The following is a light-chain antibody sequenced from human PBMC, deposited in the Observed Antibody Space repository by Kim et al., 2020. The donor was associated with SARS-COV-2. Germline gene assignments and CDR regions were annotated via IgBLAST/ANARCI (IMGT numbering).Light chain of an antibody. CDR1: RSNIGTNP. V-gene: IGLV1-51*01. Sequence: QSVLTQPPSVSAAPGQKVTISCSGGRSNIGTNPVSWYQQFPGTAPKLITYDNDKRPSGIPDRFSSSKSGTSATLGITGLRTGDEADYYCATWDSSLSVGVFGGGTRSPS. CDR3: ATWDSSLSVGV. J-gene: IGLJ3*02. CDR2: DND.